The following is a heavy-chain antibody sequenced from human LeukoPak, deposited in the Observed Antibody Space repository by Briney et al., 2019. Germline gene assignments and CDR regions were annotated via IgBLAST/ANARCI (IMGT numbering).Heavy chain of an antibody. CDR2: INYSGST. J-gene: IGHJ2*01. V-gene: IGHV4-59*08. D-gene: IGHD3-22*01. Sequence: SETLSLTCAVSGGSISTYYWSWIRQPPGKGLEWIGYINYSGSTNYNPSLKSRVTISADTSKNQFSLKLSSVTAADTAVYYCARHSGYYDSSGYYNPYWYFDLWGRGTLVIVSS. CDR3: ARHSGYYDSSGYYNPYWYFDL. CDR1: GGSISTYY.